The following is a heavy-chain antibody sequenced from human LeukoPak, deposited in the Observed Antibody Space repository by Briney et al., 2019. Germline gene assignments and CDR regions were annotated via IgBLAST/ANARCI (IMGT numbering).Heavy chain of an antibody. CDR3: AKDRYIVVVPAAIGGFDY. D-gene: IGHD2-2*01. CDR2: IRYDGSNK. J-gene: IGHJ4*02. Sequence: GGSLRLSCAASGFTFGSYGMHWVRQAPGKGLEWVAFIRYDGSNKYYADSVKGRFTISRDNSKNTLYLQMNSLRAEDTAVYYCAKDRYIVVVPAAIGGFDYWGQGTLVTVSS. V-gene: IGHV3-30*02. CDR1: GFTFGSYG.